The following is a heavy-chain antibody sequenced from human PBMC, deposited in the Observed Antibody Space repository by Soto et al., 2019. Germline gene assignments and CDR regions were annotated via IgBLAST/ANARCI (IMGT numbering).Heavy chain of an antibody. D-gene: IGHD6-13*01. V-gene: IGHV3-21*02. J-gene: IGHJ5*02. CDR2: ISSNSAYI. CDR3: TRDASRDSSARGWFDP. CDR1: GFTFRSFT. Sequence: EVQLVESGGGLVKPGGSLRLSCAASGFTFRSFTMNWVRQAPGKGLEWVSTISSNSAYIYYTDALRGRFTISRDNAKNSRHLQMNSLRAEDTDVYYCTRDASRDSSARGWFDPWGPGTLVTVSS.